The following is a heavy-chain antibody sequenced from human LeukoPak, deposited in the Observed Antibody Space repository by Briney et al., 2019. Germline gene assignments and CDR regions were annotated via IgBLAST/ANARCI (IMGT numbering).Heavy chain of an antibody. CDR1: GFTFSVFW. CDR2: VTQDGSEN. D-gene: IGHD7-27*01. Sequence: GGSLRLSCAASGFTFSVFWMSWVRQAPGKGLEWVASVTQDGSENHYVDSAKGRFTISRDNAKNSLYLQMSSLRAEDTAVYWCRRGHWDDHAWGQGTLVTVSS. CDR3: RRGHWDDHA. V-gene: IGHV3-7*01. J-gene: IGHJ5*02.